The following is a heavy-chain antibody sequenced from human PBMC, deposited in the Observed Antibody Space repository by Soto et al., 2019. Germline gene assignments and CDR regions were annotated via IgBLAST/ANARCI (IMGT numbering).Heavy chain of an antibody. CDR2: IWYDGSNK. CDR1: GFTFSSYG. D-gene: IGHD3-16*01. J-gene: IGHJ4*02. CDR3: ARGVDPTYYFDY. V-gene: IGHV3-33*01. Sequence: PGGSLRLSCAASGFTFSSYGMHWVRQAPGKGLEWVAVIWYDGSNKYYADSVKGRFTISRDNSKNTLYLQMNSLRAEDTAVYYCARGVDPTYYFDYWVQGTLVTVSS.